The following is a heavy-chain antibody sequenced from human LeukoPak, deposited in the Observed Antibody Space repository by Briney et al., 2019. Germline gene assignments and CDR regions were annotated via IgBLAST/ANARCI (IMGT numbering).Heavy chain of an antibody. D-gene: IGHD4-17*01. CDR3: ARGYGDLGY. Sequence: GGSLRLSCAASGFTISSYTMNWVCQARGKGLEWVSSISSSSSYIYYADSVKGRFTISRDNAKNSLYLQMNSLRAEGTAVYYCARGYGDLGYWGQGALVTVSS. V-gene: IGHV3-21*01. CDR2: ISSSSSYI. J-gene: IGHJ4*02. CDR1: GFTISSYT.